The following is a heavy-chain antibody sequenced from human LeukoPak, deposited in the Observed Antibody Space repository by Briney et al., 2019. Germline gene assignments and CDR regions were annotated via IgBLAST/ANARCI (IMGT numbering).Heavy chain of an antibody. D-gene: IGHD6-19*01. CDR1: GFTFSNYG. CDR2: IGDDGSNE. CDR3: AKDQGIAVAGTDDAFDI. Sequence: GGSLRLSCAASGFTFSNYGMHWVRQAPGKGLEWVAVIGDDGSNEYYAEFVKGRFTISRDNSKNTLYLQMYSLRAEDTAVYFCAKDQGIAVAGTDDAFDIWGQGTRVTVS. J-gene: IGHJ3*02. V-gene: IGHV3-30*18.